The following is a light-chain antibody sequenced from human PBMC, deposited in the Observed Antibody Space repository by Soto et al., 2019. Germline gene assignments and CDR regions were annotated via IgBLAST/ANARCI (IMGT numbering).Light chain of an antibody. CDR3: QQRTTGHT. J-gene: IGKJ4*02. V-gene: IGKV3-11*01. CDR1: QSGTSS. CDR2: EVS. Sequence: EIVLTQSPAPLSLSPGVTATLSCRASQSGTSSLAWFQQKPGQAPRLLIYEVSRRATAIPARFSGSGSGTDFTLAISSLAPEYCAGYDVQQRTTGHTFGGGTKVEIK.